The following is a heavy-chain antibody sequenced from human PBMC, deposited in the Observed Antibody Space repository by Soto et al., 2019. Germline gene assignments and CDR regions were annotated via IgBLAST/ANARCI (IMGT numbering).Heavy chain of an antibody. V-gene: IGHV1-69*13. CDR1: GGTFSSYA. Sequence: SVKVSCKASGGTFSSYAISWVRQAPGQGLEWMGGIIPIFGTANYAQKFQGRVTITADESTSTAYMELSSLRSEDTAVYYCARENTAMATDYYYGMDVWGQGTTVTVSS. J-gene: IGHJ6*02. CDR3: ARENTAMATDYYYGMDV. D-gene: IGHD5-18*01. CDR2: IIPIFGTA.